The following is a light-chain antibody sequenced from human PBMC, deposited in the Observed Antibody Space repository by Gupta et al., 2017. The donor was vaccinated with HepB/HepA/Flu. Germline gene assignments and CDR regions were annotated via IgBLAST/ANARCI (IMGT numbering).Light chain of an antibody. Sequence: SVLTPPSSASGPPRQRVTISCTGSSFNIGSKYVDWYQQLPGTAPKLLIYNNNHRPSGVPDRFSGSKSGTSASLTISGLRSEDEADYYCAAWDDSLGGLVFGGGTKLTVL. J-gene: IGLJ3*02. CDR2: NNN. CDR3: AAWDDSLGGLV. CDR1: SFNIGSKY. V-gene: IGLV1-47*02.